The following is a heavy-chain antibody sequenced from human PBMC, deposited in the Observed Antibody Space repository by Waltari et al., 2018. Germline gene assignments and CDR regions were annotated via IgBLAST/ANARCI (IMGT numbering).Heavy chain of an antibody. J-gene: IGHJ4*02. D-gene: IGHD3-9*01. CDR3: ATEGTGLFDY. V-gene: IGHV1-69-2*01. Sequence: EVQLVQSGAEVDRPGATVKMSCNISGFTFSDLYIHWVRQAPGKGLEWMGFIDPADGVTVSAEDFQGRVPMPADASKYTAYMALSSLRFEDTAVYYCATEGTGLFDYWGQGSLVTVSS. CDR2: IDPADGVT. CDR1: GFTFSDLY.